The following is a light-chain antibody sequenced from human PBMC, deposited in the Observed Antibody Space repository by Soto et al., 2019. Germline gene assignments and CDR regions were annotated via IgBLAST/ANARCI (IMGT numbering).Light chain of an antibody. CDR3: QQRSNWPRFT. Sequence: EVVLTQSPDTLSLSPGERATLSCRPSQSVSSNYLAWYQQRPGQAPRLLIYGVSNRATGIPARFSGSGSGTDFTLTISSLEPEDFAIYYCQQRSNWPRFTFGPGTKVDIK. CDR2: GVS. CDR1: QSVSSNY. V-gene: IGKV3-11*01. J-gene: IGKJ3*01.